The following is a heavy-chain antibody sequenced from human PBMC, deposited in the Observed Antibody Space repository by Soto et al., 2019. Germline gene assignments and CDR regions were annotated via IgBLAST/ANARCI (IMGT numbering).Heavy chain of an antibody. Sequence: SETLSLTCTVGSISTYYWNWIRQPPGKGLEWIGYIYYMGRTNYNSSLKSRVTMSIDTSKNQFSLKLSSVTAADTAIYFCARHDNMTLGSNYLDSWGPGTLVTVSS. V-gene: IGHV4-59*12. CDR3: ARHDNMTLGSNYLDS. J-gene: IGHJ4*02. CDR1: SISTYY. CDR2: IYYMGRT. D-gene: IGHD1-1*01.